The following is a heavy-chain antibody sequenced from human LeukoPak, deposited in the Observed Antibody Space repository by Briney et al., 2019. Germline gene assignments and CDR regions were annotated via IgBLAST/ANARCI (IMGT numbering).Heavy chain of an antibody. CDR1: GFTFSSYV. V-gene: IGHV3-48*03. CDR2: ISSSGSTI. Sequence: GRTLSPSFAASGFTFSSYVLNWVRQAPGKGLEWVSYISSSGSTIYYADSVKGRFTTSRDNAKNSLYLQMNSLRAEDTAVYYCVRGPIGYFDYWGQGTLVTVSS. J-gene: IGHJ4*02. D-gene: IGHD3-22*01. CDR3: VRGPIGYFDY.